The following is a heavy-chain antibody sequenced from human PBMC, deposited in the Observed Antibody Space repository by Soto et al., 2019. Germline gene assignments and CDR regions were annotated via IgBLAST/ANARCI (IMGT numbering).Heavy chain of an antibody. Sequence: GGSLRLSCAASGFTFSSYWMSWVRQAPGKGLEWVANIKQDGSEKYYVDSVKGRFTISRDNAKNSLYLQMNGLRAEDTAVYYCARVNRYDFWSGYYTLYYGMDVWGQGTTVTVSS. D-gene: IGHD3-3*01. J-gene: IGHJ6*02. CDR3: ARVNRYDFWSGYYTLYYGMDV. V-gene: IGHV3-7*03. CDR2: IKQDGSEK. CDR1: GFTFSSYW.